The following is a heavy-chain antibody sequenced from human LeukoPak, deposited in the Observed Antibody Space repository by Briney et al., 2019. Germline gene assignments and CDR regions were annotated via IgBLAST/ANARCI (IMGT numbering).Heavy chain of an antibody. CDR2: ISSSSSTI. Sequence: GGSLRLSCAASGFTFSSYSMNWVRQAPGKGLEWVSFISSSSSTIYYADSVEGRFTISRDNAKNSLYLQMNSLRAEDTAVYYCARDRGGSYSAIDYWGQGTLVTVSS. J-gene: IGHJ4*02. V-gene: IGHV3-48*04. D-gene: IGHD1-26*01. CDR3: ARDRGGSYSAIDY. CDR1: GFTFSSYS.